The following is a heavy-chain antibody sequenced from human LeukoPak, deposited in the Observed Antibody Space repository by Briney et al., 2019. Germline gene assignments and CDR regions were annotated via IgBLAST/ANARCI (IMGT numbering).Heavy chain of an antibody. CDR2: IKQDGNEK. Sequence: PGGSLRLSCAASGFILSRYWMSWVRQAPGKGLEWVANIKQDGNEKYYVDSVKGRFTISRDNAKNSLYLQMNSLRAEDTAVYYCARERIWTGKTFDYWGQGTLVTVSS. CDR3: ARERIWTGKTFDY. V-gene: IGHV3-7*05. CDR1: GFILSRYW. D-gene: IGHD3/OR15-3a*01. J-gene: IGHJ4*02.